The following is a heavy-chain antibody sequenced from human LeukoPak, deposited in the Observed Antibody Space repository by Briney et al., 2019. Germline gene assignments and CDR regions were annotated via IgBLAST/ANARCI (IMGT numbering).Heavy chain of an antibody. J-gene: IGHJ4*02. D-gene: IGHD3-10*01. V-gene: IGHV3-33*01. CDR2: IWYEGSNK. CDR3: WTGNYYGSRGDY. CDR1: RFTLSSYG. Sequence: PAGSLRLSSAPSRFTLSSYGMHWDRQAPGKGVEWAAVIWYEGSNKFYGDSVKGRLTISRHNSKNTMYLQMNSLRAKDTAVYYCWTGNYYGSRGDYWGQGTLVTVSS.